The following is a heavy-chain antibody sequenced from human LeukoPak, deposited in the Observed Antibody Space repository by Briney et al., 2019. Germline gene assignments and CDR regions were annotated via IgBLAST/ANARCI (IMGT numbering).Heavy chain of an antibody. D-gene: IGHD5-24*01. CDR2: ISGSGDTT. V-gene: IGHV3-23*01. Sequence: GGSLRLSCAVSGFTFSSYSMTWVRQTPGKGLEWVSAISGSGDTTHYADSVEGRFTISRDNSKRTVFLQMDSLRAEDTAVYYCAKRSRPSDGSPFDYWGQGILVTVSS. CDR1: GFTFSSYS. CDR3: AKRSRPSDGSPFDY. J-gene: IGHJ4*02.